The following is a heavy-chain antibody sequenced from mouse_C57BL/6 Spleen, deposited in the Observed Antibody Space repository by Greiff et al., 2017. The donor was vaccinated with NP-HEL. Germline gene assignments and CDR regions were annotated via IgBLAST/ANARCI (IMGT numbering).Heavy chain of an antibody. CDR2: IDPETGGT. V-gene: IGHV1-15*01. CDR1: GYTFTDYE. J-gene: IGHJ2*01. Sequence: VQLQQSGAELVRPGASVTLSCKASGYTFTDYEMHWVKQTPVHGLEWIGAIDPETGGTAYNQKFKGKAILTADKSSSTAYMELRSLTSEDSAVYYCTRDGGVFDYWGQGTTLTVSS. CDR3: TRDGGVFDY.